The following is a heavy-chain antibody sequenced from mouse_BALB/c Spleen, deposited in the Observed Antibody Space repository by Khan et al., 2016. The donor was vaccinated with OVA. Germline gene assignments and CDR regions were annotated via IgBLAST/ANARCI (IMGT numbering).Heavy chain of an antibody. D-gene: IGHD2-3*01. CDR2: INPDSSTI. CDR1: GFDFSRYW. CDR3: ARCGYCGYVNV. V-gene: IGHV4-1*02. J-gene: IGHJ1*01. Sequence: DVQLQESGGGLVQPGGSLKLSCTASGFDFSRYWMSWVRQAPGKGLEWIGEINPDSSTINYTPSLKGKFIISRDNSKNTLYMQMRKVRSEDTALDYCARCGYCGYVNVWGAGTTGTVSS.